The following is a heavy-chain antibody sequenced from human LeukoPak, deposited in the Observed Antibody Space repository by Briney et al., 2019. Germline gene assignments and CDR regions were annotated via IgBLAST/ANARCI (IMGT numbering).Heavy chain of an antibody. CDR3: ASATIFGVVNSFDY. D-gene: IGHD3-3*01. V-gene: IGHV3-33*01. J-gene: IGHJ4*02. CDR1: GLTFSNYG. Sequence: PGGSLRLSCAASGLTFSNYGMHWVRQAPGKGLEWVAVIWYDGSNKYYADSVKGRFTISRDNSKNTLYLQMNSLRAEDTAVYYCASATIFGVVNSFDYWGQGTLVTVSS. CDR2: IWYDGSNK.